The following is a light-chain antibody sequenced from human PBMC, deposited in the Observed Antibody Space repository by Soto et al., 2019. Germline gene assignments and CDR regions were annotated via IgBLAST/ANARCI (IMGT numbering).Light chain of an antibody. CDR1: QSVFYSSTNKNY. CDR2: WAS. J-gene: IGKJ1*01. CDR3: QQYYSTPTWP. Sequence: DIVMTQSPDSLAVSLGERATINCKSSQSVFYSSTNKNYLAWYQQKPGQPPKLLIYWASTRESGVPDRFSGSGSGTDFTLTISSLQAEDVAVYYCQQYYSTPTWPFGQGTKVEIK. V-gene: IGKV4-1*01.